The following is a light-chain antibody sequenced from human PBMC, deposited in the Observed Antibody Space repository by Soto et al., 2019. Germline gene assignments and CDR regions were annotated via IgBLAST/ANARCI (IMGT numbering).Light chain of an antibody. J-gene: IGKJ4*01. CDR2: AAS. CDR3: RQLNSYPLT. V-gene: IGKV1-9*01. Sequence: IQLTQSPSSLSASVGDRVTITCRASQGISSYLAWYQQKPGKAPKLLIYAASTLQSGVPSRFSGSGSGTDFTLTISSRQPEDFATYYCRQLNSYPLTFGGGTKVEIK. CDR1: QGISSY.